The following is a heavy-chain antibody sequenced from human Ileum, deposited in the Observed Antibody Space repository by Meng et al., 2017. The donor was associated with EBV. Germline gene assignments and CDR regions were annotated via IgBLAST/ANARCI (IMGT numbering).Heavy chain of an antibody. V-gene: IGHV4-39*07. J-gene: IGHJ4*02. Sequence: LQPQESCQALVMPSGTPPHTCTCSGGPISSSNHYWGCIRQPPGKGLEWIANIYYSGSTYYKPSLKSRVTISVDTSKNKFSLKLSSVTAAHTAVYYCARVPSYYYDSRGYVTPFDYWGQGTLVTVSS. D-gene: IGHD3-22*01. CDR3: ARVPSYYYDSRGYVTPFDY. CDR1: GGPISSSNHY. CDR2: IYYSGST.